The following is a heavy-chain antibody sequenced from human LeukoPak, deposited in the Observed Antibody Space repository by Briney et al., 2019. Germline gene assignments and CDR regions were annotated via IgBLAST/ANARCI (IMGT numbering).Heavy chain of an antibody. V-gene: IGHV1-2*02. J-gene: IGHJ4*02. Sequence: ASVKVSCKASGHTFTGYYMHWVQQAPGQGLEWMGWINPNSGGTNYAQKFQGRVTMTRDTSISTAYMELSRLRSDDTAVYYCARTFSADGDYWGQGTLVTVSS. CDR1: GHTFTGYY. CDR2: INPNSGGT. D-gene: IGHD6-13*01. CDR3: ARTFSADGDY.